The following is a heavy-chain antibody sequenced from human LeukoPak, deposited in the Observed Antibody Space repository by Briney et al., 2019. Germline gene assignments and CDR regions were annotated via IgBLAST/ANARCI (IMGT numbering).Heavy chain of an antibody. Sequence: SQTLSLTCTVSGGSISSGSYYWSWIRQPAGKGLEWIGRIYTSGSTNYNPSLKSRVTISVDTSKNQFSLKLSSVTAADTAVYYCAKTRTQIAYFDYWGQGTLVTVSS. CDR3: AKTRTQIAYFDY. V-gene: IGHV4-61*02. CDR2: IYTSGST. J-gene: IGHJ4*02. CDR1: GGSISSGSYY.